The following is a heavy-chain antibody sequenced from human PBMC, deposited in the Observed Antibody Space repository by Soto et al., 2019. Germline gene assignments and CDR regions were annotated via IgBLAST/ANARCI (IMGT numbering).Heavy chain of an antibody. V-gene: IGHV3-7*01. CDR1: GYTFTSYG. J-gene: IGHJ4*02. Sequence: SCKASGYTFTSYGISWVRQAPGKGLEWVASIKEDGSEIYYLQSVRGRFTISRDSAGNALHLAMNYLSAEDTGVYFCARDIGFDYVNWGQGTLVTVSS. CDR3: ARDIGFDYVN. D-gene: IGHD3-16*01. CDR2: IKEDGSEI.